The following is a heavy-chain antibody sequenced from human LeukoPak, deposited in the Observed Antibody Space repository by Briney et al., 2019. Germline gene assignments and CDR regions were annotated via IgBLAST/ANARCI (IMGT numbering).Heavy chain of an antibody. CDR1: GFTLSLAW. D-gene: IGHD5-18*01. CDR3: ASSGYSYGIGGY. J-gene: IGHJ4*02. CDR2: IWYDGSNK. Sequence: GGSLRLSCATSGFTLSLAWMHWVRQAPGKGLEWVAVIWYDGSNKYYADSVKGRFTISRDNSKNTLYLQMNSLRAEDTAVYYCASSGYSYGIGGYWGQGTLVTVSS. V-gene: IGHV3-33*08.